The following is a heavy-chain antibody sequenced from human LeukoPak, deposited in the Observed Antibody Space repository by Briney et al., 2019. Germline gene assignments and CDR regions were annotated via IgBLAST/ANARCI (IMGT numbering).Heavy chain of an antibody. CDR3: ARDQHDYVWGSYRSEDAFDI. CDR1: GGTFSSYA. V-gene: IGHV1-69*04. CDR2: IIPILGIA. Sequence: ASVKVSCKASGGTFSSYAISWVQQAPGQGLEWMGRIIPILGIANYAQKFQGRVTITADKSTSTAYMELSSLRSEDTAVYYCARDQHDYVWGSYRSEDAFDIWGQGTMVTVSS. D-gene: IGHD3-16*02. J-gene: IGHJ3*02.